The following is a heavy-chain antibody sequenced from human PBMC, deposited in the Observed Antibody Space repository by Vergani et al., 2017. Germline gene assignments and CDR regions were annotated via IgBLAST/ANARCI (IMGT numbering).Heavy chain of an antibody. V-gene: IGHV3-30*01. CDR3: ARVRFFSGGSYYDVWSGTLGGIYFDY. CDR2: ISYDGSNK. J-gene: IGHJ4*02. CDR1: GFTFSSYA. D-gene: IGHD3-3*01. Sequence: QVQLVESGGGVVQPGRSLRLSCAASGFTFSSYAMHWVRQAPGKGLEWVAVISYDGSNKYYADSVKGRFTISRDNSKNTLYLQMNSLRAEDTAVYYCARVRFFSGGSYYDVWSGTLGGIYFDYWGQGTLVTVSS.